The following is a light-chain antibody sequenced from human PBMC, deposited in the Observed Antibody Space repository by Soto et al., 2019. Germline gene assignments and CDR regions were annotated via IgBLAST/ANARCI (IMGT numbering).Light chain of an antibody. Sequence: EIVMTQSPVTLSVSPGERAPSSCRASKSVSTNLAWYQQKPGQAPSLLIYGAFTRATGIPARFSGTGSGTEFTLTISSLQSEDFALYYCQQYNDWPLTCGQGTKVDI. CDR2: GAF. CDR3: QQYNDWPLT. CDR1: KSVSTN. J-gene: IGKJ1*01. V-gene: IGKV3-15*01.